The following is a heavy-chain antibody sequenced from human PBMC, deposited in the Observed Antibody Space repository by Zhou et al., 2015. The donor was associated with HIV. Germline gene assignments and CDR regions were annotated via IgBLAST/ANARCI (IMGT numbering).Heavy chain of an antibody. J-gene: IGHJ4*02. Sequence: QVHLVQSGAEVKKPGASVKVSCRASGYTFTDYYMHWVRQAPGQGFEWMGRINPKTGATEYAQRFQGRVMVTRDTAISTVYMEVNNLRSDDTAVYYCARSRITMVRGVITVQYHFDYWGQGTMVTVSS. D-gene: IGHD3-10*01. CDR2: INPKTGAT. V-gene: IGHV1-2*06. CDR3: ARSRITMVRGVITVQYHFDY. CDR1: GYTFTDYY.